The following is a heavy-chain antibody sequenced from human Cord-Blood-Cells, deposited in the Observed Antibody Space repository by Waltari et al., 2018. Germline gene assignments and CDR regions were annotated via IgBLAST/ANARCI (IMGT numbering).Heavy chain of an antibody. CDR2: IYHSGST. Sequence: QVQLQESGPGLVKPSGTLSLTCAVSGGPISSINCWRWVRQPPRKGLEWIGEIYHSGSTNYNPSLKSRVTISVDKSKNQFSLKLSSVTAADTAVYYCARVAGYCSGGSCYNWFDPWGQGTLVTVSS. J-gene: IGHJ5*02. CDR1: GGPISSINC. D-gene: IGHD2-15*01. CDR3: ARVAGYCSGGSCYNWFDP. V-gene: IGHV4-4*02.